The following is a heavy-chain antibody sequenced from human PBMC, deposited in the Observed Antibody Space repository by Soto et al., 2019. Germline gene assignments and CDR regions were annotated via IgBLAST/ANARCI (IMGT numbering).Heavy chain of an antibody. Sequence: NPSETLSLTCAVSGYSISSSNWWGWIRQPPGKGLEWIGYIYYSGSTYYNPSLKSRVTMSVDTSKNQFSLKLSSVTAVDTAVYYCARSYDTGYYFDYWGQGTLVTVSS. V-gene: IGHV4-28*01. D-gene: IGHD3-22*01. CDR3: ARSYDTGYYFDY. J-gene: IGHJ4*02. CDR2: IYYSGST. CDR1: GYSISSSNW.